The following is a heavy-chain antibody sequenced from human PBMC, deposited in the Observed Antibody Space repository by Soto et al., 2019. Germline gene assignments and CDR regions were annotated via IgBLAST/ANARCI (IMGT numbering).Heavy chain of an antibody. CDR3: AKVVLTTVTPYFDY. D-gene: IGHD4-17*01. J-gene: IGHJ4*02. Sequence: PGGSLRLSCEVSGFTLSMYSMTWVRQAPGKGLEWVAKIPQEGSDGHYVDSVKGRFTISRDNAKNSVYLQMNSLRAEDTAVYYCAKVVLTTVTPYFDYWGQGTLVTVSS. V-gene: IGHV3-7*03. CDR2: IPQEGSDG. CDR1: GFTLSMYS.